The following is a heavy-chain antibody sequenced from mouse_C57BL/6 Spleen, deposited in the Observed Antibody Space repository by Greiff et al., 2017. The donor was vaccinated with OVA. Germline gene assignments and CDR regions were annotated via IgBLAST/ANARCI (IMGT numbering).Heavy chain of an antibody. CDR2: IYPSDSET. CDR1: GYTFTSYW. J-gene: IGHJ2*01. D-gene: IGHD4-1*01. CDR3: ARDNWGLDY. V-gene: IGHV1-61*01. Sequence: QVQLQQPGAELVRPGSSVKLSCKASGYTFTSYWMDWVKQRPGQGLEWIGNIYPSDSETHYNQKFKDKATLTVDKSSSTAYMQLSSLTSEDSAVYYCARDNWGLDYWGQGTTLTVSS.